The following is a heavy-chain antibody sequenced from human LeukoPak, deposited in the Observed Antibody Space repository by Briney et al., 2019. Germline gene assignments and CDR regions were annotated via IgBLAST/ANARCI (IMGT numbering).Heavy chain of an antibody. Sequence: VGSLRLSCAASGFTFRNYAMHAVRQAPDKGLERVAVISYDGSNKYYADSVKGRFTISRDNSKNTLYLQMNSLRAEDTAVYYCAGDPDYYDSSGYIDYWGQGTLVTVSS. V-gene: IGHV3-30-3*01. D-gene: IGHD3-22*01. J-gene: IGHJ4*02. CDR1: GFTFRNYA. CDR2: ISYDGSNK. CDR3: AGDPDYYDSSGYIDY.